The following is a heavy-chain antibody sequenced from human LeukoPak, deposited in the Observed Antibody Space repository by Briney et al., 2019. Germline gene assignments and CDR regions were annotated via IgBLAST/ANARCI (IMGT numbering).Heavy chain of an antibody. CDR1: GYTFTSYG. V-gene: IGHV1-18*01. CDR3: ARDRSRVAVAARGRAFDI. CDR2: ISAYNGNT. J-gene: IGHJ3*02. Sequence: ASVTVSFTASGYTFTSYGISWVRQAPGQGLEWMGWISAYNGNTNYAQKLQGRVTMTTDTSTSTAYMELRSLRSDDTAVYYCARDRSRVAVAARGRAFDIWGQGTMVTVSS. D-gene: IGHD6-19*01.